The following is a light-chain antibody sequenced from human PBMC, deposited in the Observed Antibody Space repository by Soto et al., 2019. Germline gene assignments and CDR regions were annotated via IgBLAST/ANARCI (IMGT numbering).Light chain of an antibody. V-gene: IGKV1-39*01. Sequence: EIQMTQSPSSLSASVGDIVTITCRASQSISSYLHWYQQKPGKAPKLLIYAASSLQSGVPSRFSGSGSRTDFTLNVSSLESEGVATYYWQQSYSTSITFGQGTRLEIK. CDR1: QSISSY. CDR2: AAS. J-gene: IGKJ5*01. CDR3: QQSYSTSIT.